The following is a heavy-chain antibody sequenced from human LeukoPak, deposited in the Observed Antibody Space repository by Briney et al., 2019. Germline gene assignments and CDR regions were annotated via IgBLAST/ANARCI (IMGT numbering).Heavy chain of an antibody. J-gene: IGHJ3*02. Sequence: SETLSLTCTVSGGSISSYYWNWIRQPAGKGLEWIGRIYTSGSTNYNPSLKSRVTMSVDTSKNQFSLKLSSVTAADTAVYYCARDREQQLVPGAFDIWGQGTVVTVSS. D-gene: IGHD6-13*01. CDR2: IYTSGST. V-gene: IGHV4-4*07. CDR1: GGSISSYY. CDR3: ARDREQQLVPGAFDI.